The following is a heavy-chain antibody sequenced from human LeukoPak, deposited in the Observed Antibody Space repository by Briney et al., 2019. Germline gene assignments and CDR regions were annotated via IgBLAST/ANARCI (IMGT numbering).Heavy chain of an antibody. V-gene: IGHV3-74*01. CDR3: ARDNEYCTGGTCRLDY. D-gene: IGHD2-15*01. CDR2: INNDGRST. J-gene: IGHJ4*02. CDR1: GFTFSSYW. Sequence: PGGSLRLSCAASGFTFSSYWMHWVRQAPGKGLVWVSRINNDGRSTSYAGSVKGRFTISRDNAKNTLYLQKNSLRAEDTAVYYCARDNEYCTGGTCRLDYWGQGALVTVSS.